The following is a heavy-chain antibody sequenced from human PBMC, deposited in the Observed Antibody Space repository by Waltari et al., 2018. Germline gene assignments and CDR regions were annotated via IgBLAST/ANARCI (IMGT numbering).Heavy chain of an antibody. D-gene: IGHD1-1*01. CDR2: ISHSGST. CDR3: ARLSRRSGTPVFGGRNYYGMDV. V-gene: IGHV4-34*01. J-gene: IGHJ6*02. Sequence: QVQLQQWGAGRFKPSETLSLTCTVTGGSFSGYFCRWIRQSPGEGREWIGEISHSGSTNYNPSLHSRVTVAKDTSKNQFSLELTSVTAADTAVYFCARLSRRSGTPVFGGRNYYGMDVWGQGTTVTVSS. CDR1: GGSFSGYF.